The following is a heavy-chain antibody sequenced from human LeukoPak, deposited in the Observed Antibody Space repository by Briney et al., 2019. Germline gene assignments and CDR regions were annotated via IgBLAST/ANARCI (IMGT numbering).Heavy chain of an antibody. J-gene: IGHJ6*02. CDR1: GGSISSYY. CDR3: ARGSGYDILTGYLGGGYYYYYGMDV. Sequence: PSETLSLTCTVSGGSISSYYWSWIRQPPGEGLEWIGYIYYSGTTNHNPSLKSRVTISVDTSKNQFSLKLSSVTAADTAVYYCARGSGYDILTGYLGGGYYYYYGMDVWGQGTTVTVSS. V-gene: IGHV4-59*01. D-gene: IGHD3-9*01. CDR2: IYYSGTT.